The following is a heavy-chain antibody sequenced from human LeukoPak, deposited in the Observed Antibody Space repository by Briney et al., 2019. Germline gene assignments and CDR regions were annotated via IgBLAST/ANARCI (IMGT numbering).Heavy chain of an antibody. D-gene: IGHD6-13*01. CDR3: ARDRIAAGEHYYYGMDV. Sequence: GGSLRLSCAASGFTVSSNYMSWVRQAPGKGLEWVSVIYSGGSTYYADSVKGRFTISRDNSKNTLYLQMNSLRAEDTAVYYCARDRIAAGEHYYYGMDVWGQGTTVTVSS. J-gene: IGHJ6*02. V-gene: IGHV3-66*01. CDR2: IYSGGST. CDR1: GFTVSSNY.